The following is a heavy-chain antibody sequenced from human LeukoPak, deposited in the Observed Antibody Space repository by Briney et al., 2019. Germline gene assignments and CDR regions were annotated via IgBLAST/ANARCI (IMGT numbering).Heavy chain of an antibody. J-gene: IGHJ4*02. V-gene: IGHV4-34*01. CDR2: INHSEST. Sequence: SETLSLTCAVYGVSINGYYWSWIRQPPGKGLEWIGEINHSESTNYNPSLKSRVSISVDTSKNQFSLKLLSSVTAADTAVYYCARQEIGNCSSSSCYSFDYWGQGTLVTVSS. D-gene: IGHD2-2*02. CDR3: ARQEIGNCSSSSCYSFDY. CDR1: GVSINGYY.